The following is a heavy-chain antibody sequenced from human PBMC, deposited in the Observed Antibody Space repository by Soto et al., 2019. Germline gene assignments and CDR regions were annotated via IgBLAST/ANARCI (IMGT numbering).Heavy chain of an antibody. CDR2: IYHSGST. J-gene: IGHJ6*02. V-gene: IGHV4-59*01. CDR1: GGSISPFY. D-gene: IGHD1-1*01. Sequence: SETLSLTCTVSGGSISPFYWNWVRQPPGKGLEWIGYIYHSGSTDYNPSLKSRVTISVDGSRNQISLKLTSVTAADTAVYYCSRSDLDGSTLDIWGQGTTVTVSS. CDR3: SRSDLDGSTLDI.